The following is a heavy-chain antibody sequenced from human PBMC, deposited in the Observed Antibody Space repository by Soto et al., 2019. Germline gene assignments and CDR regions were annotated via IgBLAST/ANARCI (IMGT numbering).Heavy chain of an antibody. CDR3: ARSQGSSTSLEVYYYYYYGMDV. D-gene: IGHD2-2*01. CDR1: GGTFGSYA. V-gene: IGHV1-69*01. CDR2: IIPIPGTA. Sequence: QVQLVQSGAEVKKPGSSVKVSCKASGGTFGSYAISWVRQAPGQGLEWMGGIIPIPGTANYAQKFQGRVTIATDESTSTAYMELSRLRSDDTAVYYCARSQGSSTSLEVYYYYYYGMDVWRQGTTVTVSS. J-gene: IGHJ6*02.